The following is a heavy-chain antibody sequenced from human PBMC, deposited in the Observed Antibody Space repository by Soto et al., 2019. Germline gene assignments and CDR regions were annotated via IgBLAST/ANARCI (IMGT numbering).Heavy chain of an antibody. J-gene: IGHJ3*02. V-gene: IGHV3-23*01. Sequence: GGSLRLSCVVSGDSFDTFVMNWVRQAPGKGLEWVSAVTGSGVTTWYADSVKGRVTISRDNSKNTVFLQMNSLTAEDTAVYYCTKSQSGSYFAAFDIWGQGTMVPVSS. CDR1: GDSFDTFV. D-gene: IGHD1-26*01. CDR3: TKSQSGSYFAAFDI. CDR2: VTGSGVTT.